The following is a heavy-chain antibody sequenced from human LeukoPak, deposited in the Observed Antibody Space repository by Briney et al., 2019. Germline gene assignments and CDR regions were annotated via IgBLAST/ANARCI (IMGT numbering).Heavy chain of an antibody. D-gene: IGHD6-19*01. CDR1: GYTFTRYY. CDR3: VNVGLIEVTGTAH. J-gene: IGHJ4*02. Sequence: GASVKVSCKASGYTFTRYYMHWVRQAPGQGLEWMGVINPSGTSTTYAQKFQGRVNMTRDTSTSTVYMELGSLRSEDTAVYYCVNVGLIEVTGTAHWGQGTLVTVSS. CDR2: INPSGTST. V-gene: IGHV1-46*01.